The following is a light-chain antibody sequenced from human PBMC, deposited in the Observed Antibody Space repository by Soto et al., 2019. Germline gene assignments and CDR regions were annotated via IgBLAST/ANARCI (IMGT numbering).Light chain of an antibody. Sequence: QAVVTQSPSASASLGASVKLTCTLSSGHSTYAIAWHQQQPEEGPRFLMKLNSDGSHNKGDGVPDRFSGSSSGAERYLTISSLQSEDEADYYCQTWWGTGTGVFGGGTKLTVL. V-gene: IGLV4-69*01. J-gene: IGLJ3*02. CDR1: SGHSTYA. CDR2: LNSDGSH. CDR3: QTWWGTGTGV.